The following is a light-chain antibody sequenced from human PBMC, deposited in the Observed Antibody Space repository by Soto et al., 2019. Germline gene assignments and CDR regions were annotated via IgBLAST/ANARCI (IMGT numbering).Light chain of an antibody. Sequence: QSALTQPASVSGSPGQSITISCTGTSSDVGGYNYVSWYQQHPGKAPKLMIYEVSNRPSGVSNRFSGSKSGNTASLTISGLQAEDEADYFCSSYGSTSTRYFFGTGTQLTVL. V-gene: IGLV2-14*01. CDR1: SSDVGGYNY. CDR3: SSYGSTSTRYF. J-gene: IGLJ1*01. CDR2: EVS.